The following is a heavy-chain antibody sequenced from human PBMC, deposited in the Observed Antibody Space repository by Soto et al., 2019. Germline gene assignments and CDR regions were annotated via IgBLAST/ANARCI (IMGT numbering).Heavy chain of an antibody. CDR3: ARNSGSYQGLGYYYYGMDV. J-gene: IGHJ6*02. V-gene: IGHV1-2*04. Sequence: ASVKVSCKASGYTFTGYYMHWVRQAPGQGLEWMGWINPNSGGTNYAQKFQGWVTMTRDTSISKAYMELGRLRSDDTAVYYCARNSGSYQGLGYYYYGMDVWGQGTTVTVSS. CDR2: INPNSGGT. CDR1: GYTFTGYY. D-gene: IGHD1-26*01.